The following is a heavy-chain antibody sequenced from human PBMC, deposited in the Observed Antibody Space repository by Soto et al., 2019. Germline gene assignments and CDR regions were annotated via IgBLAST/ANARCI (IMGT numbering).Heavy chain of an antibody. CDR2: INVANGDT. CDR1: GYTSTAYP. J-gene: IGHJ4*02. D-gene: IGHD3-10*01. Sequence: QVPLVQSGAEVKKPGASVKVSCKASGYTSTAYPMHWVRQAPGQRLEWMGWINVANGDTGYSQKFQGGVTVTRDTSASTVYMELSSLTSEDTAVYYCARKDYYGAGIYYFDHWGQGTLVTVS. CDR3: ARKDYYGAGIYYFDH. V-gene: IGHV1-3*01.